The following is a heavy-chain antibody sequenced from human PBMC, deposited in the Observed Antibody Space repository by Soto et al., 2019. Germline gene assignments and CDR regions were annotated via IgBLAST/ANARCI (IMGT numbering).Heavy chain of an antibody. CDR1: GYSISSGYH. Sequence: LSLTCAVSGYSISSGYHCGWIRQPPGKGLEWIGSIYHSGSTYYNPSLKSRVTISVDTSKNQFSLKLSSVTAADTAVYYCARVVGTTIKYFDYWGQGTLVTVSS. CDR2: IYHSGST. CDR3: ARVVGTTIKYFDY. J-gene: IGHJ4*02. D-gene: IGHD5-12*01. V-gene: IGHV4-38-2*01.